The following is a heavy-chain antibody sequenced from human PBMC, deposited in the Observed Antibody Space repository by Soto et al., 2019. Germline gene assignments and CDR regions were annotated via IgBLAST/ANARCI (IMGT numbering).Heavy chain of an antibody. CDR2: INAGNGNT. CDR3: ASSGYSSGWVKATTDY. V-gene: IGHV1-3*01. Sequence: ASVKVSCKASGYTFTSYAMHWVRQAPGQRLEWMGWINAGNGNTKYSQKFQGRVTITRDTSASTAYMELSSLRSEDTAVYYCASSGYSSGWVKATTDYCGQGTLVTVSS. CDR1: GYTFTSYA. J-gene: IGHJ4*02. D-gene: IGHD6-19*01.